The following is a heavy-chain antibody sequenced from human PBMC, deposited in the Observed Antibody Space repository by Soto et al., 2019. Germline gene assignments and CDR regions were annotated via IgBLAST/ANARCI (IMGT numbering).Heavy chain of an antibody. Sequence: QVQLVQSGAEVKKPGSSVRVSCKASGDTFTFYSINWVRQAPGLGLEWMGRINPILSMSNYAQRFQGRVTMTEDKCTSTAYMELSSLRSEDTAMYYCASSYGSGYRAFDYWGQGALVTVSS. CDR3: ASSYGSGYRAFDY. CDR2: INPILSMS. V-gene: IGHV1-69*02. CDR1: GDTFTFYS. D-gene: IGHD3-10*01. J-gene: IGHJ4*02.